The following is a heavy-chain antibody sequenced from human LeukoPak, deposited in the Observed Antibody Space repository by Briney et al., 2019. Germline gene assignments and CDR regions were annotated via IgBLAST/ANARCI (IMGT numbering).Heavy chain of an antibody. J-gene: IGHJ6*02. Sequence: EASVKVSCKASGYTFTGYYMHWVRQAPGQGLEWMGWINPNSGGTNYAQKFQGRVTMTRDTSISTAYMELSRLRSDDTAVYYCARTYGDYGISYYYYGMDVWGQGTTVTVSS. CDR3: ARTYGDYGISYYYYGMDV. CDR2: INPNSGGT. CDR1: GYTFTGYY. D-gene: IGHD4-17*01. V-gene: IGHV1-2*02.